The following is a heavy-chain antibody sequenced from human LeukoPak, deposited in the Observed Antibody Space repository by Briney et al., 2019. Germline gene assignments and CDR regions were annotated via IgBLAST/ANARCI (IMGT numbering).Heavy chain of an antibody. CDR1: AFTFGRYW. Sequence: PGGSLRLSCAASAFTFGRYWMSWVRHAPGKGLEWVATIKQDGSEKYYVDSVKGRFTTSRDNAKNSLYLQRDSLRAQDTAVYYCARDQARMVRGVIYGYFDYWGQGTLVTVSS. CDR2: IKQDGSEK. CDR3: ARDQARMVRGVIYGYFDY. J-gene: IGHJ4*02. V-gene: IGHV3-7*01. D-gene: IGHD3-10*01.